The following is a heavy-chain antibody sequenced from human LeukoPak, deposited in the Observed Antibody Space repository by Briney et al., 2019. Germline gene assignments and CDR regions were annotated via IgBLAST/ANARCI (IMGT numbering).Heavy chain of an antibody. D-gene: IGHD5-24*01. CDR2: INPNSGGT. CDR1: GYTFTDYY. V-gene: IGHV1-2*02. Sequence: VASVKVSCKASGYTFTDYYMHWVRQGPGQGLVWMGWINPNSGGTNYAQKFQGRVTMTRDTSISTAYMELSRLRSDDTAVYYCARGSAFLPHEMGYWGQGTLVTVSS. CDR3: ARGSAFLPHEMGY. J-gene: IGHJ4*02.